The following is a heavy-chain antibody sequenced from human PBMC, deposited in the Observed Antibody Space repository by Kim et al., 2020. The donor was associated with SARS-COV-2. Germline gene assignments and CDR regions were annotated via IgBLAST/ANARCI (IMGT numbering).Heavy chain of an antibody. CDR1: GFTFSSYA. V-gene: IGHV3-30-3*01. CDR2: ISYDGSNK. CDR3: AREDAPSILTGYYPPHYYYGMDV. J-gene: IGHJ6*02. D-gene: IGHD3-9*01. Sequence: GGSLRLSCAASGFTFSSYAMHWVRQAPGKGLEWVAVISYDGSNKYYADSVKGRFTISRDNSKNTLYLQMNSLRAEDTAVYYCAREDAPSILTGYYPPHYYYGMDVWGQGTTVTVSS.